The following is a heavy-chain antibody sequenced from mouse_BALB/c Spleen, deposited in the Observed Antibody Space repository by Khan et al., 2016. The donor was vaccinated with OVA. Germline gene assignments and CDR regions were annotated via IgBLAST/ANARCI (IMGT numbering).Heavy chain of an antibody. CDR1: GYSITSDYA. D-gene: IGHD2-3*01. Sequence: EVQLQESGPGLVKPSQSLSLTCTVTGYSITSDYAWNWIRQFPGNKLEWMGYINYSGSANYNPSLKSRISITRDTSKNQFFLQLKSVTTEDTATYYCARDGSRYNYAMDHWGQGTSDTVAS. J-gene: IGHJ4*01. V-gene: IGHV3-2*02. CDR2: INYSGSA. CDR3: ARDGSRYNYAMDH.